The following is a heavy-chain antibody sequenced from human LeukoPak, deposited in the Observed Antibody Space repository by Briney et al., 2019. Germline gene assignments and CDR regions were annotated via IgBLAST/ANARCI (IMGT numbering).Heavy chain of an antibody. V-gene: IGHV3-7*01. J-gene: IGHJ4*02. CDR1: EFTFSRYW. CDR2: IKQDGSEK. Sequence: GGSLRLSCAASEFTFSRYWMNWVRQAPGKGLEWVANIKQDGSEKYYVDSVKGRFTISRDNAKNSLYLQMNSLRAEDTAVYYCAREEAAAGYFDYWGQGTLVTVSS. D-gene: IGHD6-13*01. CDR3: AREEAAAGYFDY.